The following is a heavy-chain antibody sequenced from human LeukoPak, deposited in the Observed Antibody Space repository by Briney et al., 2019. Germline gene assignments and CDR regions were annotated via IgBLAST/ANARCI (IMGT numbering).Heavy chain of an antibody. D-gene: IGHD4/OR15-4a*01. CDR3: ARDRSANSRVFYFDY. CDR2: INGDGSST. J-gene: IGHJ4*02. V-gene: IGHV3-74*01. CDR1: GFTFSNFW. Sequence: GGSLRLSCEASGFTFSNFWMHWVRQVPGKGLLWVSRINGDGSSTTYADPVKGRFTISRDNAKNTLFLQMNSLRAEDTAVYYCARDRSANSRVFYFDYWGQGTLVTASS.